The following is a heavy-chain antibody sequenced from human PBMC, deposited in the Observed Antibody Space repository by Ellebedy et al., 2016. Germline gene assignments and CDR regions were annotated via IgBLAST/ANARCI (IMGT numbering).Heavy chain of an antibody. D-gene: IGHD3-9*01. CDR1: GGSFSGYY. V-gene: IGHV4-34*01. CDR3: ARAYYDILTGPSDAFDI. J-gene: IGHJ3*02. CDR2: INHSGST. Sequence: SETLSLXXAVYGGSFSGYYWSWIRQPPGKGLEWIGEINHSGSTNYNPSLKSRVTISVDTSKNQFSLKLSSVTAADTAVYYCARAYYDILTGPSDAFDIWGQGTMVTVSS.